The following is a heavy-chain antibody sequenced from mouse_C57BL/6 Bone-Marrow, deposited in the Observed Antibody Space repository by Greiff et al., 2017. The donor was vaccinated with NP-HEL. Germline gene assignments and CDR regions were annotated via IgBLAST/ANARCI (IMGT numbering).Heavy chain of an antibody. J-gene: IGHJ2*01. CDR1: GYSFTGYY. Sequence: EVKLVESGPELVKPGASVKISCKASGYSFTGYYMNWVKQSPEKSLEWIGEINPSTGGTTYNQKFKAKATLTVDKSSSTAYMQLKSLTSEDSAVYYCAREYSLYFDYWGQGTTLTVSS. CDR2: INPSTGGT. D-gene: IGHD2-12*01. V-gene: IGHV1-42*01. CDR3: AREYSLYFDY.